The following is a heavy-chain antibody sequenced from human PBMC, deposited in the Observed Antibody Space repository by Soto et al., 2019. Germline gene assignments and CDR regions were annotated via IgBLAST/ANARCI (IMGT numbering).Heavy chain of an antibody. D-gene: IGHD3-10*01. Sequence: PGGSLRLSCAASGFTFSSYAMSWVRQAPGKGLEWVSAISGSGGSTYYADSVKGRFTISRDNSKNTLYLQMNSLRAEDTAVYYCAKATADELLWIGEGNNWFDPWGQGTLVTVSS. V-gene: IGHV3-23*01. J-gene: IGHJ5*02. CDR3: AKATADELLWIGEGNNWFDP. CDR2: ISGSGGST. CDR1: GFTFSSYA.